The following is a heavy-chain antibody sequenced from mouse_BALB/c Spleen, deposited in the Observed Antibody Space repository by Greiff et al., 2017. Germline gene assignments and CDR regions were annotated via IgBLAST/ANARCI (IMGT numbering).Heavy chain of an antibody. V-gene: IGHV5-6-5*01. CDR1: GFTFSSYA. CDR2: ISSGGST. CDR3: ARGDWDGAMDY. J-gene: IGHJ4*01. Sequence: EVQVVESGGGLVKPGGSLKLSCAASGFTFSSYAMSWVRQTPEKRLEWVASISSGGSTYYPDSVKGRFTISRDNARNILYLQMSSLRSEDTAMYYCARGDWDGAMDYWGQGTSVTVSS. D-gene: IGHD4-1*01.